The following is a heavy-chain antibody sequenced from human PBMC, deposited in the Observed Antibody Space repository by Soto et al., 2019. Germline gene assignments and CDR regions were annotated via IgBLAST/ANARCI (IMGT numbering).Heavy chain of an antibody. CDR2: ISGSGGST. J-gene: IGHJ5*01. CDR1: GFTFSSYA. Sequence: EVQLLESGGGLVQPGGSLRLSCAASGFTFSSYAMSWVRQAPGKGLEWVSAISGSGGSTYYADSVKGRFTISRDNSKNTLYLQMNSLRAEDTAVYYCAKDRWAAAIVLTLPDSWGQGTLVTVSS. CDR3: AKDRWAAAIVLTLPDS. V-gene: IGHV3-23*01. D-gene: IGHD2-2*01.